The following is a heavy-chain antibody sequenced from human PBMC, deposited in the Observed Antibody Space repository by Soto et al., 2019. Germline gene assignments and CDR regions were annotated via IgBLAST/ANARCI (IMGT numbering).Heavy chain of an antibody. J-gene: IGHJ4*02. CDR1: GFTFSSYW. CDR3: ARGAKGQWLVDY. CDR2: VNMDGSTT. V-gene: IGHV3-74*01. Sequence: EVQLVESGGGLVQPGGSLRLSCAASGFTFSSYWLHWVRQAPGKGLVWVSRVNMDGSTTTYADSVKGRFTISRDNAKNMVYLQMNRLRDEDTAVYYCARGAKGQWLVDYWGQGTLVTVSS. D-gene: IGHD6-19*01.